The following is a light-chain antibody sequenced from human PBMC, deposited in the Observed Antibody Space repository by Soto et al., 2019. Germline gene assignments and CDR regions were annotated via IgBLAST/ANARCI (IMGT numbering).Light chain of an antibody. CDR1: SSDVGNYNL. CDR3: CSFALRSTLI. J-gene: IGLJ2*01. V-gene: IGLV2-23*01. CDR2: EGG. Sequence: QSALTQPASVSGSPGQSITISCTGTSSDVGNYNLVSWYQQYPGKAPKLMIYEGGKRPSGVSNRFSGSKSGNPASLTISGRQAEDEADYYCCSFALRSTLIFGGGTKLTVL.